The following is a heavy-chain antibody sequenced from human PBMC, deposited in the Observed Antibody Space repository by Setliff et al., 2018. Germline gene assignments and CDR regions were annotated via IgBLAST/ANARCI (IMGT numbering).Heavy chain of an antibody. Sequence: SETLSLTCTVSGSSIGSGSYWGWIRQPPGKGLEWIGSIYNSGTTDSNPSLRSRLSMSIDTSNNQFSLKLRSVTAADTAVYYCARRGFCGGGSCFYFDYWGRGIPVTVSS. V-gene: IGHV4-38-2*02. J-gene: IGHJ4*01. CDR2: IYNSGTT. CDR3: ARRGFCGGGSCFYFDY. D-gene: IGHD2-15*01. CDR1: GSSIGSGSY.